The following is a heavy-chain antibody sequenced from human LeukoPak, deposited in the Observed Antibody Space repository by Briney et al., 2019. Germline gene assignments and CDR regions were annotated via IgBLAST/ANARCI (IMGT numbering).Heavy chain of an antibody. D-gene: IGHD3-16*01. V-gene: IGHV3-21*01. CDR1: GFTFSSYS. J-gene: IGHJ4*02. Sequence: PGGSLRLSCAASGFTFSSYSMNWVRQAPGKGLEWVSSISSSSSYIYYADSVKGRFTISRDNAQNSLYLQMNSLRAEDTAVYYCAREEEAGGRNYFDYWGQGTLVTVSS. CDR3: AREEEAGGRNYFDY. CDR2: ISSSSSYI.